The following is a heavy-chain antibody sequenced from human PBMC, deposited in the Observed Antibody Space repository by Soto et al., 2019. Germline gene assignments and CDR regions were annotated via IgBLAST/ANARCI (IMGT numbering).Heavy chain of an antibody. J-gene: IGHJ5*02. D-gene: IGHD2-2*01. CDR1: GGSISSGGYY. CDR3: ARVRVNQLLRWFDP. Sequence: QVQLQESGPGLVKPSQTLSLTCTVSGGSISSGGYYWSWIRQHPGKGLEWIGYIYHSGTTYYNPSLKSRVTISVDTSKNQFSLKLTSVTAADTAVYYCARVRVNQLLRWFDPWGQGTLVTVSS. CDR2: IYHSGTT. V-gene: IGHV4-31*03.